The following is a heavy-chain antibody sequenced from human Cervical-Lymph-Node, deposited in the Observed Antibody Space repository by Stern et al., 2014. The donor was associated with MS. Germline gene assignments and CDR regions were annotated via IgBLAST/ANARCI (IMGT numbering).Heavy chain of an antibody. CDR2: ISPNKGDT. Sequence: VQLVESGAEVKKPGASVQVSCKPSGFTFSNYYVHWLRQAPGQRPEWMGSISPNKGDTNYAPKFQGRVTMTRDTSVGLVSLEVTRLRLDDTAIYYCADNMDFWGQGTTVTVSS. J-gene: IGHJ6*02. CDR1: GFTFSNYY. D-gene: IGHD1-14*01. CDR3: ADNMDF. V-gene: IGHV1-2*02.